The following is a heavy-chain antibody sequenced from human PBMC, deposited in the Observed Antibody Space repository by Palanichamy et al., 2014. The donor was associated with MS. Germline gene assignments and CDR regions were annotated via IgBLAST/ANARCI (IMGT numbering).Heavy chain of an antibody. CDR3: AKDIVGATTSPWGIDY. D-gene: IGHD1-26*01. V-gene: IGHV3-30*18. Sequence: QVQLVESGGGVVQPGRPLRLSCAASGFTFSSCGMHWVRQAPGKGLEWVAVISYDGSNKYNADSVKGRFTISRDNSKNTLYLQMNSLRAEDTAVYYCAKDIVGATTSPWGIDYWGQGTLVTVSS. J-gene: IGHJ4*02. CDR1: GFTFSSCG. CDR2: ISYDGSNK.